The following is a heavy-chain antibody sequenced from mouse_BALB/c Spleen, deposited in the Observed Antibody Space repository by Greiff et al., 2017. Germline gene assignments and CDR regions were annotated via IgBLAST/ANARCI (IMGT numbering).Heavy chain of an antibody. V-gene: IGHV2-2*02. CDR1: GFSLTSYG. J-gene: IGHJ4*01. CDR3: ARTLLRLRGAMDY. D-gene: IGHD1-2*01. CDR2: IWSGGST. Sequence: QVQLKESGPGLVQPSQSLSITCTVSGFSLTSYGVHWVRQSPGKGLEWLGVIWSGGSTDYNAAFISRLSISKDNSKSQVFFKMNSLQANDTAIYYCARTLLRLRGAMDYWGQGTSVTVSS.